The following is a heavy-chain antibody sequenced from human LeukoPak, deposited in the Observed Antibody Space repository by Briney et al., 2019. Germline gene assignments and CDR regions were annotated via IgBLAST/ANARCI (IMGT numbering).Heavy chain of an antibody. CDR1: GGSFSGYY. Sequence: SETLSLTCAVYGGSFSGYYWSWIRQPPGKGLEWIGEINHSGSTNYNPSLKSRVTISVDTSKNQFSLKLSSVTAADMAVYYCARGFYGSGSGFDYWGQGTLVTVSS. CDR3: ARGFYGSGSGFDY. J-gene: IGHJ4*02. CDR2: INHSGST. V-gene: IGHV4-34*01. D-gene: IGHD3-10*01.